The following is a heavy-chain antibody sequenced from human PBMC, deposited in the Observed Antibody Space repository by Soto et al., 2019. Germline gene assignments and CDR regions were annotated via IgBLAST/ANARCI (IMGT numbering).Heavy chain of an antibody. CDR3: ACPPSIVKARPPYYYY. D-gene: IGHD6-6*01. Sequence: GAAVKVSCKASGGTFSSYAINRLRQAPGQGLEWMGGIIPIFGTSNYAQKFQGRVTITADESTSTAYMELSSVRCEDTAVCYCACPPSIVKARPPYYYY. CDR1: GGTFSSYA. CDR2: IIPIFGTS. V-gene: IGHV1-69*13. J-gene: IGHJ6*01.